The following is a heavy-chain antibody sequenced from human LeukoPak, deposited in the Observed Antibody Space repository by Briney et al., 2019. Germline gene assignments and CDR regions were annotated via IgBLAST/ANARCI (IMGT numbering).Heavy chain of an antibody. CDR1: GGSFSGYY. D-gene: IGHD6-13*01. CDR3: ARNSYSSSWVDAFDI. J-gene: IGHJ3*02. V-gene: IGHV4-34*01. CDR2: INHSGST. Sequence: PSETLSLTCAVYGGSFSGYYWSWIRQPPGKGLEWIGEINHSGSTNYNPSLKSRVTISVDTSKNQFSLKLSSVTAADTAVYYCARNSYSSSWVDAFDIWDQGTMVTVSS.